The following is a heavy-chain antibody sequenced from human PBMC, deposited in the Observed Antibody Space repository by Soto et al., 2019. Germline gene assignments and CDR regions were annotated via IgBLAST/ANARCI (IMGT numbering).Heavy chain of an antibody. CDR3: ARGGYYDFWSRHYGLDV. V-gene: IGHV3-66*01. Sequence: ELQLVESGGDLVQPGGSLRLSCVASGFTVSSNYMTWVRQAPGKGLEWVSLIYSGGKTYYADSVKGRFTISRDHSKNTLFLQMNSLRAEDTAVYYCARGGYYDFWSRHYGLDVWGQGTTVTVSS. CDR2: IYSGGKT. J-gene: IGHJ6*02. CDR1: GFTVSSNY. D-gene: IGHD3-3*01.